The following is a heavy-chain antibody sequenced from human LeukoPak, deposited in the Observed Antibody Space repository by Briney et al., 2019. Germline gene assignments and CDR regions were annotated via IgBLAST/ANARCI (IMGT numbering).Heavy chain of an antibody. Sequence: SETLSLTCAVYGGSFSGYYWSWIRQPPGKGLEWIGEINHSGSTNYNPSLKSRVTISVDTSKNQFSLNLSSVTAADTAVYYCAREGSYVWGSSRSFDPWGHGTLVTVSS. CDR2: INHSGST. CDR3: AREGSYVWGSSRSFDP. CDR1: GGSFSGYY. J-gene: IGHJ5*02. D-gene: IGHD3-16*02. V-gene: IGHV4-34*01.